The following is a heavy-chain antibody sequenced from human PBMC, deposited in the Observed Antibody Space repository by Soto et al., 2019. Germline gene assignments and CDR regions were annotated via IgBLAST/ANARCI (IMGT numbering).Heavy chain of an antibody. CDR3: AREGCGDYYMDV. J-gene: IGHJ6*03. D-gene: IGHD2-21*01. CDR2: ITRDGSGT. CDR1: GFTFSSYW. Sequence: EVQLVESGGGLVQPGGSLRLSCAASGFTFSSYWMHGVRQSPGEGLVWVSRITRDGSGTTYTDSVRGRFTVSRDNAKNTFYMHMNSLRAEDTAVYYCAREGCGDYYMDVWGKGTTVTVSS. V-gene: IGHV3-74*01.